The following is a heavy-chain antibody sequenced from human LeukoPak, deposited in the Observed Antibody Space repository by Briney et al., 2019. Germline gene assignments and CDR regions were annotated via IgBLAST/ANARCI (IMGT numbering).Heavy chain of an antibody. J-gene: IGHJ4*02. V-gene: IGHV3-23*01. CDR2: ISGSGDST. CDR3: AKWARNYGDYRAFDY. Sequence: GGSLRLSCAASGFTFSTYAMSWVRQAPGKGLEWVSSISGSGDSTYYGDSVKGRFTISRDNSKNPLFLQMNSLRAEDTAVYYCAKWARNYGDYRAFDYWGQGTLVTVSS. CDR1: GFTFSTYA. D-gene: IGHD4-17*01.